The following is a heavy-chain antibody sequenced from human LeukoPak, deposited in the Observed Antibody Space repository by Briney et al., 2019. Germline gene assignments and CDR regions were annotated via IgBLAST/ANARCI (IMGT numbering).Heavy chain of an antibody. Sequence: TLSLTFAISGDSVSINSAAWTWIRQSPWRGLEWLGSTYYRSKRYNDYAVAVKSLITIDPDTSKNQFSLQLNSVTPEDTAVYYCASNWGSRHFDYWGQGTLVTVSS. D-gene: IGHD7-27*01. CDR3: ASNWGSRHFDY. V-gene: IGHV6-1*01. CDR1: GDSVSINSAA. J-gene: IGHJ4*02. CDR2: TYYRSKRYN.